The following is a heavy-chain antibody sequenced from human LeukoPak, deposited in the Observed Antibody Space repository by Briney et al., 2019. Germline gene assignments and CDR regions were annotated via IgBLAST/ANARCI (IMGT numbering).Heavy chain of an antibody. J-gene: IGHJ6*03. CDR1: GGSISSSNW. CDR2: IYHSGST. V-gene: IGHV4-4*02. D-gene: IGHD6-19*01. Sequence: PLGTLSLTCAVSGGSISSSNWWSWVRQPPGKGLEWIGEIYHSGSTNYNPSLKSRVTISVDKSKNQFSLKLSSVTAADTAVYYCASLSYSSGWYYYYYYYMDVWGKGTTVTVSS. CDR3: ASLSYSSGWYYYYYYYMDV.